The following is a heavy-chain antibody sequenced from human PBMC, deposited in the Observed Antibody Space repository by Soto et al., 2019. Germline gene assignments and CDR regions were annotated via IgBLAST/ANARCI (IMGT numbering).Heavy chain of an antibody. CDR1: GGTFSSYA. D-gene: IGHD6-13*01. V-gene: IGHV1-69*01. J-gene: IGHJ6*02. CDR3: ECTGGKEQQMERRSGGMAG. Sequence: QVQLVQSGAEVKKPGSSVKVSCQASGGTFSSYAISWVRQAPGQGLEWMGGIIPIFGTANYAQKFHGRVTITADDSTSTAYLELSSLRAADTAGYYCECTGGKEQQMERRSGGMAGWGQGTKVTLSS. CDR2: IIPIFGTA.